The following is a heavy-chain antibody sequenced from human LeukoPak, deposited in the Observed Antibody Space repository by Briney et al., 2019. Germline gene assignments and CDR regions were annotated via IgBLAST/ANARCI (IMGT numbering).Heavy chain of an antibody. CDR2: SNHIGSI. D-gene: IGHD5-24*01. Sequence: SETLSLTCGVFGGSFSGYYWSWIRQSPGKGLEWLGESNHIGSINYNPSFMSRVAISMDMSKNQFSLKLSSVTAADTAVYYCARHGRMATISTYFDYWGQGTLVTVSS. CDR3: ARHGRMATISTYFDY. J-gene: IGHJ4*02. CDR1: GGSFSGYY. V-gene: IGHV4-34*01.